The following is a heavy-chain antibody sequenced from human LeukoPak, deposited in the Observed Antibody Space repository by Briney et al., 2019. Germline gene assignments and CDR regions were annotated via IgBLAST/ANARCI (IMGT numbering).Heavy chain of an antibody. D-gene: IGHD6-19*01. Sequence: SETLSLTCAVYGGSFSGYYWSWIRQPPGKGLEWIGEINHSGSTNYNPSLKSRVTISVDTSRNQFSLKLSSVTAADTAVYYCARDGERIAVAGTLFTMGGYYYYGMDVWGQGTTVTVSS. CDR1: GGSFSGYY. CDR2: INHSGST. CDR3: ARDGERIAVAGTLFTMGGYYYYGMDV. V-gene: IGHV4-34*01. J-gene: IGHJ6*02.